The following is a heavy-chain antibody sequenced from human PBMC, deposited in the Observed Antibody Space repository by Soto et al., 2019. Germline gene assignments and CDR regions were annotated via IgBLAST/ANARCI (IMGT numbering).Heavy chain of an antibody. CDR1: GYTFTSYA. CDR3: ARDSKHGYYYYYMDV. Sequence: QVQLVQSGAEVKKPGASVKVSCKASGYTFTSYAMHWVRQAPGQRLEWMGWINAGNGNTKYSQKFQGRVTITGDTSASTAYMELSSLRSEDTAVYYCARDSKHGYYYYYMDVWGKGTTVTVSS. V-gene: IGHV1-3*01. J-gene: IGHJ6*03. CDR2: INAGNGNT.